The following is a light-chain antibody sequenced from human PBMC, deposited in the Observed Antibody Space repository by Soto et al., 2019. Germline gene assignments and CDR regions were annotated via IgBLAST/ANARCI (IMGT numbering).Light chain of an antibody. CDR2: HVS. Sequence: QSVLTQPASVSGSPGQSIAISGTGTSSDIGGYNYVSWYQQHPGKAPKLMIYHVSNRPSGVSDRFSGSKSDNTASLTISGLQAEDEADYYCSSYTSSSTYVFGSGTKLTVL. CDR1: SSDIGGYNY. J-gene: IGLJ1*01. CDR3: SSYTSSSTYV. V-gene: IGLV2-14*03.